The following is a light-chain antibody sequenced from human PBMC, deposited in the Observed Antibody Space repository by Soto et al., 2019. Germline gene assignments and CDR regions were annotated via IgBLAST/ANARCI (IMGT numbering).Light chain of an antibody. CDR3: CSYTTSSTYV. Sequence: QSVLTQPPSASGSPGQSVTISCTGTSSDVGKYDYVSWFQHHPGKAPKLMIYEVINRPSGVSNRFSGSKSDNTASLTISGLQAEDEADYYCCSYTTSSTYVFGTGTKVTVL. J-gene: IGLJ1*01. CDR2: EVI. V-gene: IGLV2-14*01. CDR1: SSDVGKYDY.